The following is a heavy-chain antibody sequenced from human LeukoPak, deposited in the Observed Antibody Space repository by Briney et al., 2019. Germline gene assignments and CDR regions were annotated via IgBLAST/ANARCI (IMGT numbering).Heavy chain of an antibody. CDR1: GGSISTNAYY. D-gene: IGHD3-10*01. CDR3: ARVTYNGYQHFDY. CDR2: IHHTGTT. V-gene: IGHV4-39*07. Sequence: SETLSLTCTVSGGSISTNAYYWGWLRQPPGKGLEWITEIHHTGTTYYTPSLKSPVTISVDTSNNHFSLKLNSVTAADTAVYYCARVTYNGYQHFDYWGQGILVTVSS. J-gene: IGHJ4*02.